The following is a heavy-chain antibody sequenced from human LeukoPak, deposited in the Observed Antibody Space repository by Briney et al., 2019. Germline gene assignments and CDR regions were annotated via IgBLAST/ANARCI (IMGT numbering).Heavy chain of an antibody. Sequence: PGGSLRLSCAASGFTLSSYSMNWVRQAPGKGLEWVSSISSSNSYIYYADSVKGRFTISRDNAKNSLYLQMNSLRAEDTAVYYCARGGPCSSTSCYIEWHFDYWGQGTLVTVSS. CDR1: GFTLSSYS. CDR2: ISSSNSYI. V-gene: IGHV3-21*01. CDR3: ARGGPCSSTSCYIEWHFDY. D-gene: IGHD2-2*02. J-gene: IGHJ4*02.